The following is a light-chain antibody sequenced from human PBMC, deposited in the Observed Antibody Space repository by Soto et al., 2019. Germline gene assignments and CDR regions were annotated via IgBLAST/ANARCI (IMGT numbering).Light chain of an antibody. J-gene: IGLJ3*02. CDR1: SSNVGGYNY. CDR2: DVI. V-gene: IGLV2-11*01. Sequence: QSALTQPRSVSWSPGQSVTISCTGTSSNVGGYNYVSWYQQHPGKAPKLMIYDVIKRPSGVPDRFSGSKSGNTASLTISGLQAEDEADYFCSSYAGSYTLVFGGGTKLTVL. CDR3: SSYAGSYTLV.